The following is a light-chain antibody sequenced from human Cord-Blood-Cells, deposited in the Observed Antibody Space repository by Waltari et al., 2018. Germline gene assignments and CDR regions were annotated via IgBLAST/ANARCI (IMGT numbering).Light chain of an antibody. CDR3: SSYTSSSTLV. V-gene: IGLV2-14*01. CDR2: DVS. Sequence: QSVLTQPASVSGSPGQSITISCTGTSSDVGGYNYVSWYQQHPDKAPKLMIYDVSKRPSGVSNRFSGSKSGTTASLTISGLQAEDEADYYCSSYTSSSTLVFGGGTKLTVL. CDR1: SSDVGGYNY. J-gene: IGLJ2*01.